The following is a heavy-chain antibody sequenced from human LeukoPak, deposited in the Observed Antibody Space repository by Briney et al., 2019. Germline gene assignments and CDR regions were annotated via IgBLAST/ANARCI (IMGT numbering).Heavy chain of an antibody. D-gene: IGHD3-16*01. J-gene: IGHJ5*02. Sequence: GGSLRLSCAASGFTFSSYWMSWVRQAPGKGLEWVANIKQDGSEKYYVDSVKGRFTISRDNAKNSLYLQMNSLRAEDTAVYYCARGLGPAPANWFDPWGQGTLVTVSS. CDR2: IKQDGSEK. CDR3: ARGLGPAPANWFDP. V-gene: IGHV3-7*04. CDR1: GFTFSSYW.